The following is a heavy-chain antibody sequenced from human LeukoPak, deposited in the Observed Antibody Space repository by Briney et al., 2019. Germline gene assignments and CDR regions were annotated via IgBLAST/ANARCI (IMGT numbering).Heavy chain of an antibody. J-gene: IGHJ6*02. CDR1: GGSIRRYY. V-gene: IGHV4-59*13. CDR2: IYYRGSA. D-gene: IGHD3-10*01. Sequence: WDTLSLTCTLWGGSIRRYYWIWIRQPPGKGVVCIGYIYYRGSANYHHSIRSRVTISVDTSKHQFTLKLSSVTAADTAVYYCARGNSYGSGTGAYYYYGVDVWGQGTTVTVSS. CDR3: ARGNSYGSGTGAYYYYGVDV.